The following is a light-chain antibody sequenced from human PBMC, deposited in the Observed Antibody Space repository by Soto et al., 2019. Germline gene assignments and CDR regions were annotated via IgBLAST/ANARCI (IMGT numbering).Light chain of an antibody. V-gene: IGLV2-23*03. Sequence: QSALTQPASVSGSPGQSITLSCTGTSSDVGSHNLVSWYQQHPGKAPKFIIYEGTKRPSGVSNRFSGSKSGNTASLTISGLQAEDEADYYCCSYAGSTTFVVFGGGTKLTVL. CDR3: CSYAGSTTFVV. CDR1: SSDVGSHNL. CDR2: EGT. J-gene: IGLJ2*01.